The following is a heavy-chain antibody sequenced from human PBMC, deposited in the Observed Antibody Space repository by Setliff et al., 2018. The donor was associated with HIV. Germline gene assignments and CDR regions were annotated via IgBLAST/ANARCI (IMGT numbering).Heavy chain of an antibody. D-gene: IGHD6-13*01. J-gene: IGHJ6*02. CDR2: IYYSGST. V-gene: IGHV4-39*01. CDR1: GGSISSSSFY. Sequence: LSLTCTVSGGSISSSSFYWGWIRQPPGKGLEWIGSIYYSGSTYYNPSLKSRVTISVDTSKNQFSLKLSSVTAADTAVYYCASRPWGAAAGSRYGMDVWGLGTTVTV. CDR3: ASRPWGAAAGSRYGMDV.